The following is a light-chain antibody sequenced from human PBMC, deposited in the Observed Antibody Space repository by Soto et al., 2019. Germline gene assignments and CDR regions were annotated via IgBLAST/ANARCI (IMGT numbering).Light chain of an antibody. J-gene: IGKJ5*01. CDR1: QSVRSN. Sequence: EIVMTQSPATLSVSPGERVTLSCRASQSVRSNLSWYQQKPGQAPRLLIYGASTRATGLPARFSGSGSGTDFTLTISSLQSEDFAVYYCQQRSNWPITFGQGTRLEIK. CDR3: QQRSNWPIT. V-gene: IGKV3-15*01. CDR2: GAS.